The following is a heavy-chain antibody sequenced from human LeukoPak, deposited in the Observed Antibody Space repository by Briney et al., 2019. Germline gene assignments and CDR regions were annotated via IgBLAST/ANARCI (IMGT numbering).Heavy chain of an antibody. V-gene: IGHV3-7*01. CDR1: GFTSSHFW. CDR2: IKKTGSET. J-gene: IGHJ4*02. CDR3: ASSGSYRFDY. Sequence: GGSLRLSCAASGFTSSHFWMSWVRQAPGKGLEWVAYIKKTGSETCYVDSVKGRFTISRDNAKNSLYLQMNSLRDEDTAVYYCASSGSYRFDYWGQGTLVTVSS. D-gene: IGHD1-26*01.